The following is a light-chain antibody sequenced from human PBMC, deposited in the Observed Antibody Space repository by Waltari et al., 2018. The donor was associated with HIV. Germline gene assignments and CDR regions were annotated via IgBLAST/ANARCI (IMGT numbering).Light chain of an antibody. V-gene: IGLV3-21*02. CDR1: NIGSKS. CDR2: DDR. CDR3: QVWDSNSAF. Sequence: SYDLTQPPSVSVAPGQTARITCGGNNIGSKSVHWYQLRPGQAPVLVVYDDRDRPSGIPERFSGSNSGDTATLTVGGAEAGDEADYYGQVWDSNSAFFGSGTKVTVL. J-gene: IGLJ1*01.